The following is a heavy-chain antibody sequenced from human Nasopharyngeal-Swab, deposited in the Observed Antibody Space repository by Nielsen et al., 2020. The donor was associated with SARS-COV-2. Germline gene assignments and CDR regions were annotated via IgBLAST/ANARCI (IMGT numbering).Heavy chain of an antibody. V-gene: IGHV3-48*02. CDR3: ARDDCSSTSCYGRSNAFDI. Sequence: WIRQLPGKGLEWVSYISSSSSTIYYADSVKGRFTISRDNAKNSLYLQMNSLRDEDTAVYYCARDDCSSTSCYGRSNAFDIWGQGTMVTVSS. CDR2: ISSSSSTI. J-gene: IGHJ3*02. D-gene: IGHD2-2*01.